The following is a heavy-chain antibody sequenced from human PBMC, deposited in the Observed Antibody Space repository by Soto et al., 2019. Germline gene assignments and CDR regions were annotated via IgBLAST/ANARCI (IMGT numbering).Heavy chain of an antibody. CDR1: GYTFTNCC. CDR3: ARDLDGSGSYYTDY. Sequence: GASVKVSCKASGYTFTNCCIAWVRQAPGQGLEWMGWISPYKGNTHYAQKFQGRVTMTTDTSTSTAYMELRSLRSDDTAVYYCARDLDGSGSYYTDYWGQGTLVTVSS. CDR2: ISPYKGNT. J-gene: IGHJ4*02. V-gene: IGHV1-18*01. D-gene: IGHD3-10*01.